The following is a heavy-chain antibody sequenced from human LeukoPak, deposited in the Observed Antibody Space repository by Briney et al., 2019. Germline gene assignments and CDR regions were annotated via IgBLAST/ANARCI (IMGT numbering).Heavy chain of an antibody. Sequence: GGSLTLSCAASGFNFRNYGMHWVRQAPGKGLGWVAYTRDDGSKNWYGDSVKGRFTISRDNSKSTLYLQMNSLRGEDTAVYYCANGDCRGGRCSSGAYWGQGTLVTVSS. CDR3: ANGDCRGGRCSSGAY. D-gene: IGHD2-15*01. V-gene: IGHV3-30*02. CDR2: TRDDGSKN. CDR1: GFNFRNYG. J-gene: IGHJ4*02.